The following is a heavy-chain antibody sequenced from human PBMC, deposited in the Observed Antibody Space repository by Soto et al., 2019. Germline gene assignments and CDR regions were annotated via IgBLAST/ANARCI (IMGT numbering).Heavy chain of an antibody. CDR1: GFTFSSYA. CDR2: ISSSGGST. Sequence: EVQLLESGGGLVQPGGSLRLSCAASGFTFSSYAMSWVRQAPGKGLEWVSTISSSGGSTYYADSVKGRFTISRDKSKNTLHLQMNSLIAADTAVYYFATSPHVSSHDSLGQGTLVTVSS. CDR3: ATSPHVSSHDS. J-gene: IGHJ4*02. V-gene: IGHV3-23*01.